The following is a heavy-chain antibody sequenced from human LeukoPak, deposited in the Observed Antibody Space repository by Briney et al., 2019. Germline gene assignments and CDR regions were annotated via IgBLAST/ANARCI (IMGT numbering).Heavy chain of an antibody. CDR3: ARDSGSYSVDY. D-gene: IGHD1-26*01. CDR1: GFTFSSYS. CDR2: ISSSSSTI. J-gene: IGHJ4*02. V-gene: IGHV3-48*01. Sequence: GGSLRLSCAASGFTFSSYSMNWVRQAPGKGLEWVSYISSSSSTIYYADSVRGRFTISRDDAKNSLYLQMNSLRAEDTAMYYCARDSGSYSVDYWGREPWSPSPQ.